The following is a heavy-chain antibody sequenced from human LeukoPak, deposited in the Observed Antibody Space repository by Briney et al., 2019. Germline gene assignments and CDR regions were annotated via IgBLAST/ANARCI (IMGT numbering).Heavy chain of an antibody. CDR2: ISGSGGST. D-gene: IGHD3-22*01. Sequence: GGSLRLSCAASGFTFSSYSMNWVRQAPGKGPEWVSAISGSGGSTYYADSVKGRFTISRDNSKNTLYLQMNSLRAEDTAVYYCAKALNYYDSSGCDYWGQGTLVTVSS. J-gene: IGHJ4*02. CDR3: AKALNYYDSSGCDY. CDR1: GFTFSSYS. V-gene: IGHV3-23*01.